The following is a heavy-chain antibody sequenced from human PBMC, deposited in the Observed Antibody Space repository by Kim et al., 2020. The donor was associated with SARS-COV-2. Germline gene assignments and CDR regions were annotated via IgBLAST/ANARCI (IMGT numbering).Heavy chain of an antibody. CDR2: VNPSSGVT. Sequence: ASVKVSCTASGYTFTSYYIHWVRQAPGQGLEWMGIVNPSSGVTTYAQKFQGRVTMTRDTSTSTVFMEVSSLTSEDTAMYYCARSHYYDSTGSDFWGQGTLVTVSA. CDR3: ARSHYYDSTGSDF. D-gene: IGHD3-22*01. CDR1: GYTFTSYY. V-gene: IGHV1-46*01. J-gene: IGHJ4*02.